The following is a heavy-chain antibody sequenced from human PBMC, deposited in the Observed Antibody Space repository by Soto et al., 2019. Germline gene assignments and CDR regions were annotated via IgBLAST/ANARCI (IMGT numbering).Heavy chain of an antibody. D-gene: IGHD6-6*01. V-gene: IGHV1-69*04. J-gene: IGHJ4*02. CDR3: ARDPNEQLVSD. Sequence: ASVKVSCKASGGTFSSYTISWVRQAPGQGLEWMGRIIPILGIANYAQKFQGRVTITADKSTSTAYMELSSLRSEDTAVYYCARDPNEQLVSDWGQGTLVTVSS. CDR1: GGTFSSYT. CDR2: IIPILGIA.